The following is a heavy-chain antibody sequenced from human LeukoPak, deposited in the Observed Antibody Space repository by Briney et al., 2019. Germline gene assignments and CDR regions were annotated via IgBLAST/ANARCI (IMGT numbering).Heavy chain of an antibody. Sequence: SETLSLTCTVSGGSISSSSYYWGWIRQPPGKGLEWIGSFYYSGSTYYNPSLKSRVTISVDTSKNQFSLKLSSVTAADTAVYYCARDNGEPILGYCSSTSCYTFDYWGQGTLVTVSS. D-gene: IGHD2-2*02. V-gene: IGHV4-39*07. CDR2: FYYSGST. CDR1: GGSISSSSYY. J-gene: IGHJ4*02. CDR3: ARDNGEPILGYCSSTSCYTFDY.